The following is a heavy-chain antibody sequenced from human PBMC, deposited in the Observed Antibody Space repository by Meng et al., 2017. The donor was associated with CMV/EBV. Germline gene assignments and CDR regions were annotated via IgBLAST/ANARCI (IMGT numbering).Heavy chain of an antibody. CDR1: GCYISSYY. Sequence: QVTWTVSGPGLGKPSESLSLSGTVSGCYISSYYWSWIRPPAGKGLEWIGRIYTSGSTNYNPSLKSRVTMSVDTSKNQFSLKLSSVTAADTAVYYCARDSSGWYPHFDYWGQGTLVTVSS. CDR3: ARDSSGWYPHFDY. J-gene: IGHJ4*02. V-gene: IGHV4-4*07. D-gene: IGHD6-19*01. CDR2: IYTSGST.